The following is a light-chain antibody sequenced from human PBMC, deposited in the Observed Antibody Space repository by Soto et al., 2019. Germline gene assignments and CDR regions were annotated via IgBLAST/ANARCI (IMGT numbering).Light chain of an antibody. J-gene: IGLJ1*01. CDR3: NSYTSSTTYV. CDR2: EVN. Sequence: QSVLTQPASVSGSPGQSITISCTGTSSDVGGYNYVSWYQQHPGKAPKLMIYEVNNRPSGISNRFSGSKSGNTASLTISALQAEDEADYYCNSYTSSTTYVFGTGTKVNAL. CDR1: SSDVGGYNY. V-gene: IGLV2-14*01.